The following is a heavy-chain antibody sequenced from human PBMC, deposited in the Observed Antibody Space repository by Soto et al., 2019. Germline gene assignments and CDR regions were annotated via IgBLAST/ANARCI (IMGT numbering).Heavy chain of an antibody. D-gene: IGHD3-16*01. CDR1: GGTFSSYA. V-gene: IGHV1-69*13. CDR3: ATLWGWALAYYY. Sequence: SVKVSCKASGGTFSSYAISWVRQAPGQGLEWMGGIIPIFGTANYAQKLQGRVTITADESTSTAYMELSSLRSDDTAVYYYATLWGWALAYYYLGPGTPGTVSS. CDR2: IIPIFGTA. J-gene: IGHJ4*03.